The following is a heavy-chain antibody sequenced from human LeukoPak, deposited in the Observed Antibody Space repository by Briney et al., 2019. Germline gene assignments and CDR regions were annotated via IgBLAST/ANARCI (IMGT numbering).Heavy chain of an antibody. CDR1: GFSFRSYG. Sequence: GGSPRLSCAASGFSFRSYGMHWVRQAPGKGLEWVAVISYEGSNEYYADSVKGRFTISRDNSKNTLYLQMTSLRAEDTAVYYCAKDGIRYYYDSSGYYGDYWGQGTLVTVSS. J-gene: IGHJ4*02. CDR2: ISYEGSNE. V-gene: IGHV3-30*18. D-gene: IGHD3-22*01. CDR3: AKDGIRYYYDSSGYYGDY.